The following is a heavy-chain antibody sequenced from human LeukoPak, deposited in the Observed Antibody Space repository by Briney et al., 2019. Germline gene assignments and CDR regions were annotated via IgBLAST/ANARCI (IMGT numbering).Heavy chain of an antibody. D-gene: IGHD1-26*01. CDR3: ASLEEGAISFDY. V-gene: IGHV3-30-3*01. CDR1: GFTFSSYA. Sequence: GGSLRLSCAASGFTFSSYAMRWVRQAPGKGLEWVAVISYDGSNKYYADSVKGRFTISRDNAKNSLYLQMNSLRAEDTAVYYCASLEEGAISFDYWGQGTLVTVSS. J-gene: IGHJ4*02. CDR2: ISYDGSNK.